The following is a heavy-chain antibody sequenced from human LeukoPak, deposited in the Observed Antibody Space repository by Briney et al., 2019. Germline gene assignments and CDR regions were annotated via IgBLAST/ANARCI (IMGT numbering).Heavy chain of an antibody. CDR3: VGAPPPHYFDY. Sequence: GGSLRLSCAASGFIFSNDAIHWVRQAPGKGLEWVSGISSSGGATFYAESAKGRFTISRDNSKNTAYLQMNSLRADDTALYYCVGAPPPHYFDYWGQGTLVTVSS. CDR2: ISSSGGAT. D-gene: IGHD1-26*01. V-gene: IGHV3-23*01. J-gene: IGHJ4*02. CDR1: GFIFSNDA.